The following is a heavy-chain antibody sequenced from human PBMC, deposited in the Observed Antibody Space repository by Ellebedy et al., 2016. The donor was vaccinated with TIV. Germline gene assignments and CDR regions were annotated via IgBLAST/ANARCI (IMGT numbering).Heavy chain of an antibody. J-gene: IGHJ4*02. CDR3: ARDYGDSLWGLDY. V-gene: IGHV3-33*01. CDR1: GFTFSNYG. CDR2: IWYDGSNK. Sequence: GESLKISCAASGFTFSNYGMHWVRQAPGKGLEWVAVIWYDGSNKYYADSVKGRFTISRDNSKNTLYLQMNSLRAEDTAVYYCARDYGDSLWGLDYWGQGTLVTVSS. D-gene: IGHD4-17*01.